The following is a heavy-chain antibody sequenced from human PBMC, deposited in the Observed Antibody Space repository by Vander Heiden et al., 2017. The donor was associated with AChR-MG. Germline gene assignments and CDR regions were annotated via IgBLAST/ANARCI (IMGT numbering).Heavy chain of an antibody. Sequence: QLQPQESGPGLVNPSETLSPTCTFCGGSIRSIHSYWGWIRHPQGKGLEWIGSIYYSGSTYYNPSLKSRVTISVDTSKNQFSLKLSSVTAADTAVYYCARLPWGVYDFWSGYYFPYYYYYGMDVWGQGTTVTVSS. J-gene: IGHJ6*02. CDR2: IYYSGST. V-gene: IGHV4-39*01. D-gene: IGHD3-3*01. CDR3: ARLPWGVYDFWSGYYFPYYYYYGMDV. CDR1: GGSIRSIHSY.